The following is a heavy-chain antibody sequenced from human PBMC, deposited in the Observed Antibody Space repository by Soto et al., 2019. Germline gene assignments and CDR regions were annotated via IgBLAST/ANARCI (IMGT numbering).Heavy chain of an antibody. Sequence: PGGSLRLSCAASGFTVSSYAMSWVRQAPGKGLEWVSGISGGGGSTYYADSVKGRFTSSRDNSKNTLYLQMNSLRAEDTAVYYCVKWTCTSSSCHYAMDGSGQGTTVTVSS. CDR2: ISGGGGST. J-gene: IGHJ6*01. CDR3: VKWTCTSSSCHYAMDG. D-gene: IGHD2-2*01. V-gene: IGHV3-23*01. CDR1: GFTVSSYA.